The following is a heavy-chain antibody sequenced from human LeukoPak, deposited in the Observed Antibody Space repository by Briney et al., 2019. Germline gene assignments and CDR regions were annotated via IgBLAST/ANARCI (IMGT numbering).Heavy chain of an antibody. CDR1: GGSISSGGYY. V-gene: IGHV4-30-2*01. CDR3: ARVPQVLLWFGELFGAFDI. CDR2: TYYSGST. D-gene: IGHD3-10*01. J-gene: IGHJ3*02. Sequence: SQTLSLTCTVSGGSISSGGYYWSWIRQPPGKGLEWIGYTYYSGSTYYDPSLKSRVTISVDRSKNQFSLKLSSVTAADTAVYYCARVPQVLLWFGELFGAFDIWGQGTMVTVSS.